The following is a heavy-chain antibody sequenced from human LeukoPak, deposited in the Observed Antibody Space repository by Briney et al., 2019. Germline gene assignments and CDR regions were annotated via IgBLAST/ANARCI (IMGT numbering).Heavy chain of an antibody. J-gene: IGHJ4*02. V-gene: IGHV3-66*02. CDR2: ISGGST. Sequence: GGSLRLSCAASGFTVSSNYMSWVRQAPGKGLEWVPSISGGSTYYADSVKGRFTISRDNSKNTLYLQMNSLRAEDTAVYYCASEIVPRWSSPNFDYWGQGTLVTVSS. CDR3: ASEIVPRWSSPNFDY. CDR1: GFTVSSNY. D-gene: IGHD2-15*01.